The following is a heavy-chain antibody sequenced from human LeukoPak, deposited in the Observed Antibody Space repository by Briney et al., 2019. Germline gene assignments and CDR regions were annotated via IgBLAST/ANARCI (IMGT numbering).Heavy chain of an antibody. V-gene: IGHV3-66*01. CDR3: ARASSDGIVPAATSFDC. CDR2: IYSGGTT. Sequence: GGSLRLSCAASGLIVSGDYITWVRQAPGKGLEWVSVIYSGGTTYYADSVRGRFTISRDNSKNIWYLQMNSLRAEDTAVYYCARASSDGIVPAATSFDCWGQGTLVTVSS. CDR1: GLIVSGDY. D-gene: IGHD2-2*01. J-gene: IGHJ4*02.